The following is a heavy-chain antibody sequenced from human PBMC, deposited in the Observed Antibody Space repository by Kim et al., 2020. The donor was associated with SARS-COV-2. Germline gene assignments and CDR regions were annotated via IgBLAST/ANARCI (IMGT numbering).Heavy chain of an antibody. D-gene: IGHD3-22*01. V-gene: IGHV6-1*01. CDR2: TYYRSKWYN. CDR3: ARGIHNHDSSGSGVHLGVAV. CDR1: GDSVSSNSNT. J-gene: IGHJ6*02. Sequence: SQTLSLTCAISGDSVSSNSNTWNWIRQSPSRGLEWLGRTYYRSKWYNDCAVSVKSRIAINPDTSKNQFSLQLNSVTPEDTAVYYCARGIHNHDSSGSGVHLGVAVWGQGTTVAVSS.